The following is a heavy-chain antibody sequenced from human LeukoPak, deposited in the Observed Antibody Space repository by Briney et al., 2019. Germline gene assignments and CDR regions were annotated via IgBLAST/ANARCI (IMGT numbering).Heavy chain of an antibody. Sequence: GGSLRLSCAAPGFTFRSYGMPWVRQAPAKGLEGVAFIRYDGSNKYYADSVKGRFTISRDNSKNTLYLQMNSLRAEDTAVYYCAPRVVVISAPFDYWGQGTLVTVSS. J-gene: IGHJ4*02. CDR1: GFTFRSYG. CDR3: APRVVVISAPFDY. D-gene: IGHD2-21*01. V-gene: IGHV3-30*02. CDR2: IRYDGSNK.